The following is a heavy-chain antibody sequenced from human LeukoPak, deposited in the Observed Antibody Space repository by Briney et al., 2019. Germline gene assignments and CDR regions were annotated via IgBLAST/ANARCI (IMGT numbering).Heavy chain of an antibody. Sequence: GGSLRLSRAASGFTVSSNYMSWVRQAPGKGLEWVSVIYSGGSTYYADSVKGRYTISRDNAKNSLYLQMNSLRAEDTAVYYCARTRITMIVGLASRFDYWGQGTLVTVSS. CDR1: GFTVSSNY. J-gene: IGHJ4*02. CDR2: IYSGGST. CDR3: ARTRITMIVGLASRFDY. V-gene: IGHV3-53*01. D-gene: IGHD3-22*01.